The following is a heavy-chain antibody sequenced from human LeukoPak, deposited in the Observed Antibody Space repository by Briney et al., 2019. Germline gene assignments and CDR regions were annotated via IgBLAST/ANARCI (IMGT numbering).Heavy chain of an antibody. CDR3: ARGAMLGRDFWGGFIFDF. CDR1: GGSISSGSYY. CDR2: MYISGSS. Sequence: SETLSLTCTVSGGSISSGSYYWRWIRQPAGKGLEWIGRMYISGSSNYNPSLKSRVTMSIDTSKNQFSLRLRSATAADTAVYYCARGAMLGRDFWGGFIFDFWGQGALVTVSS. J-gene: IGHJ4*02. V-gene: IGHV4-61*02. D-gene: IGHD3-3*01.